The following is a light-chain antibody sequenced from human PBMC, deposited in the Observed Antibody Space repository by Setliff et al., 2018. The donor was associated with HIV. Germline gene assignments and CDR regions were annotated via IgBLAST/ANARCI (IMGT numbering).Light chain of an antibody. CDR1: RNDVGRYDL. J-gene: IGLJ1*01. CDR3: CSNTGSNTYV. CDR2: QAS. V-gene: IGLV2-23*01. Sequence: ALTQPASVSGSPGQSITISCSGTRNDVGRYDLVSWYQQHPGKAPKLMIYQASRRPSGVSNRFSASKSGNTASLTISGLQAEDEADYYCCSNTGSNTYVFGTGTKVTV.